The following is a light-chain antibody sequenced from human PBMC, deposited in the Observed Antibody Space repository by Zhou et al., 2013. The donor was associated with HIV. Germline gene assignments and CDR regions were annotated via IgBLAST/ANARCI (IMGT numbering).Light chain of an antibody. V-gene: IGKV1-NL1*01. CDR1: QGISNS. J-gene: IGKJ1*01. Sequence: DIQMTQSPSSLSASVGDRVTITCRASQGISNSLAWYQQKPGKAPKLLLYAASRLESGVPSRFSGSGSGTEFTLTISSLQPDDFATYYCQHYNSYTWTFGQGTKVDIK. CDR3: QHYNSYTWT. CDR2: AAS.